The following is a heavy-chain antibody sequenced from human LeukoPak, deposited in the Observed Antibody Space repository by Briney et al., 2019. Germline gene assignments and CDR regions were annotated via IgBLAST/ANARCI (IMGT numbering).Heavy chain of an antibody. Sequence: ASVKVSCKASGYTFTTYYMHWVRQAPGQGLEWMGIINPSGGSTRYAQKLQGRVTMTRDTSTSTVYMELSSLISEDTAVYYCASYHHRDFGDYYGMDVWGQGTTVPVP. V-gene: IGHV1-46*04. CDR2: INPSGGST. CDR1: GYTFTTYY. J-gene: IGHJ6*02. D-gene: IGHD4-17*01. CDR3: ASYHHRDFGDYYGMDV.